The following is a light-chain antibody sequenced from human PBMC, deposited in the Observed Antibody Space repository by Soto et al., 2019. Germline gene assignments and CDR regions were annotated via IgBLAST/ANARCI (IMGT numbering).Light chain of an antibody. CDR2: LEGSGSY. V-gene: IGLV4-60*02. J-gene: IGLJ3*02. Sequence: QPVLTQSSSASASLGSSVKLTCTLSSGQSSYIIAWHQQQPGKAPRYLMKLEGSGSYNKGSGVPDRFSGSSSGADRYLTISNLHFDDEADYYCETWDSNTRVFGGGTKLTVL. CDR3: ETWDSNTRV. CDR1: SGQSSYI.